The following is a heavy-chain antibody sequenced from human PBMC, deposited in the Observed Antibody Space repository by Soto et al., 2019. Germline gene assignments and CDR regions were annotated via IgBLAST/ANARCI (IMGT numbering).Heavy chain of an antibody. Sequence: SETLSLTCAFYVGSFSGYYWSWIRQPPGKGLEWIGEINHSGSTNYNPSLKSRVTISVDTSKNQFSLKLSSVTAADTAVYYCARGSNDGPFDYWGQGTLDSVSS. CDR1: VGSFSGYY. CDR2: INHSGST. J-gene: IGHJ4*02. D-gene: IGHD1-1*01. V-gene: IGHV4-34*01. CDR3: ARGSNDGPFDY.